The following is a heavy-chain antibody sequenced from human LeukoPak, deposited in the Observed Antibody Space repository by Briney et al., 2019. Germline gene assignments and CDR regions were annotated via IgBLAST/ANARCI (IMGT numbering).Heavy chain of an antibody. CDR2: IIPIFGTA. V-gene: IGHV1-69*06. Sequence: GASVTVSCKASGGTFSSYAISWVRQAPGQGLEWMGGIIPIFGTANYAQKFQGRVTITADKSTSTGYMELNSLRSEDTAVYYCARGGGDGYNFIDYWGQGTLVTVSS. CDR1: GGTFSSYA. J-gene: IGHJ4*02. CDR3: ARGGGDGYNFIDY. D-gene: IGHD5-24*01.